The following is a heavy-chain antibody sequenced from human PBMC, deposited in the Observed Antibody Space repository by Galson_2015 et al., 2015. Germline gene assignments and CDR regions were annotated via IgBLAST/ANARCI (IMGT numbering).Heavy chain of an antibody. CDR3: AGNYGDRAFDI. D-gene: IGHD4-17*01. CDR1: TFIFRSYG. CDR2: ISSDGSNK. J-gene: IGHJ3*02. Sequence: SLRLSCAGSTFIFRSYGMHWVRQAPGKGLEWVAAISSDGSNKYYADSVKGRFTISRDNSKNTLHLQLNSLRAEDTAVFYCAGNYGDRAFDIWGQGTMVTVSS. V-gene: IGHV3-30*03.